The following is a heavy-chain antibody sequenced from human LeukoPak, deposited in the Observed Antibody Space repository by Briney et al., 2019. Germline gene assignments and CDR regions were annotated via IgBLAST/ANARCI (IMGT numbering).Heavy chain of an antibody. D-gene: IGHD6-6*01. V-gene: IGHV3-30-3*01. J-gene: IGHJ6*02. CDR2: ISYDGSDK. Sequence: GRSLRLSCAASGFTFSSYAVHWVRQAPGKGLEWVAVISYDGSDKYYADSVKGRFTISRDNSKNTLYLQMNSLRAEDTAVYYCAREQLVGGNGMDVWGQGTAVTVSS. CDR3: AREQLVGGNGMDV. CDR1: GFTFSSYA.